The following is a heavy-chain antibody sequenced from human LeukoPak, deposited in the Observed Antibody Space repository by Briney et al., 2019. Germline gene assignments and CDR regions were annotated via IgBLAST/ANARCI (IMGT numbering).Heavy chain of an antibody. V-gene: IGHV3-21*04. CDR3: AKAMGLNVGYDAFDI. Sequence: GGSLRLSCAASGFTLSSYSMNWVRQAPGKGLEWVSSISSSSSYIYYADSVKGRFTISRDNAKDSLYLQMNSLRAEDTALYYCAKAMGLNVGYDAFDIWGQGTMVTVSS. D-gene: IGHD5-12*01. CDR1: GFTLSSYS. J-gene: IGHJ3*02. CDR2: ISSSSSYI.